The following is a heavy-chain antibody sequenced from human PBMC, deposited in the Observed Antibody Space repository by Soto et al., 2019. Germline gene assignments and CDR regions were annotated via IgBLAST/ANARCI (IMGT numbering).Heavy chain of an antibody. J-gene: IGHJ3*02. V-gene: IGHV3-15*07. CDR3: TTGLGKMYAFDI. Sequence: EVQLVESGGGLVKPGGSLRLSCAASGFTFSNAWMSWVRQAPGKGLEWVGHIKSKTDGGTTDYAARVKGRFTISRDDSKNTLYLQMNSLKTEDTALDYCTTGLGKMYAFDIWGQGTMVTVSS. D-gene: IGHD3-9*01. CDR2: IKSKTDGGTT. CDR1: GFTFSNAW.